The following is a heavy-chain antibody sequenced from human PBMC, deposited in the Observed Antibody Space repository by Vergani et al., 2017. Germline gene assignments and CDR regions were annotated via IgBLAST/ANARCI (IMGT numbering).Heavy chain of an antibody. CDR3: AKAGSVVVPAAKDYYYYYYMDV. Sequence: EVQLVESGGGLVKPGGSLRLSCAASGFTFSSYSMNWVRQAPGKGLEWVSGISWNSGSIGYADSVKGRFTISRDNAKNSLYLQMNSLRAEDTALYYCAKAGSVVVPAAKDYYYYYYMDVWGKGTTVTVSS. V-gene: IGHV3-9*01. D-gene: IGHD2-2*01. CDR1: GFTFSSYS. CDR2: ISWNSGSI. J-gene: IGHJ6*03.